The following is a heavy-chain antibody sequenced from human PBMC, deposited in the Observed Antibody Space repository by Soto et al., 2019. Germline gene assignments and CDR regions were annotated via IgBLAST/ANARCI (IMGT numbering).Heavy chain of an antibody. CDR2: IYYSAST. D-gene: IGHD4-4*01. Sequence: QLQLQESGPGLVKPSETLSLTCTVSGGSINTSTYYWGWIRQPPGRGLEWVGNIYYSASTYYNPSLKSRVTISVDTSKNQFSLNLRSVTAADTAVYYCARATYSNYYYYGMDVWGQGTTVTVSS. CDR1: GGSINTSTYY. V-gene: IGHV4-39*01. CDR3: ARATYSNYYYYGMDV. J-gene: IGHJ6*02.